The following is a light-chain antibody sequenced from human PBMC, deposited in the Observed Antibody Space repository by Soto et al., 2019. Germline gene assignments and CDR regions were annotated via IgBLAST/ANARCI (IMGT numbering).Light chain of an antibody. CDR1: QSVSSY. Sequence: EIVLTQSPATLALSPGERATLSCRASQSVSSYLAWYQQKRGQAPRLLIYDASNRATGIPARFSGSGSGTDFTLTISSLEPEDFAVYYYQQRSNWLTFGGGTKVEIK. V-gene: IGKV3-11*01. CDR2: DAS. CDR3: QQRSNWLT. J-gene: IGKJ4*01.